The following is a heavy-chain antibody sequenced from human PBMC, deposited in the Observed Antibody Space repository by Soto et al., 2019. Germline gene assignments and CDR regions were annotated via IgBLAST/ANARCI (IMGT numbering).Heavy chain of an antibody. V-gene: IGHV3-48*01. Sequence: GGSLRLSCAASEFAFSAYGMTWVRQAPGKGLEWVAYISPSSSTIYYADAVKGRFTISRDNARASLFLQMNSLRVDDSAIYYCAKEAPRGGCFCDHWGQGTLVTVSS. J-gene: IGHJ4*02. CDR3: AKEAPRGGCFCDH. D-gene: IGHD2-15*01. CDR1: EFAFSAYG. CDR2: ISPSSSTI.